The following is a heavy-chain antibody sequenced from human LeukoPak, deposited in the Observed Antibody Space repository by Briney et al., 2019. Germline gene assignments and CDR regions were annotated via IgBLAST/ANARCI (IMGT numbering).Heavy chain of an antibody. D-gene: IGHD6-13*01. J-gene: IGHJ4*02. Sequence: SETLSLTCTVSGGSISSYYWSWIRQPAGKGLEWIGRIYTSGSTNYNPSLKSRVTISVDKSKNQFSLKLSSVTAADTAVYYCAREHPGIAAAGGFDYWGQGALVTVSS. V-gene: IGHV4-4*07. CDR3: AREHPGIAAAGGFDY. CDR2: IYTSGST. CDR1: GGSISSYY.